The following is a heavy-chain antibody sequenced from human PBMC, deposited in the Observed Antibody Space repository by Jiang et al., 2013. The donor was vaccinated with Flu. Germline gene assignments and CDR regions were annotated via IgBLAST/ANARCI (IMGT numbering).Heavy chain of an antibody. Sequence: SGAEVKKPGASVKVSCKASGYTFTGYYMHWVRQAPGQGLEWMGWINPNSGGTNYAQKFQGRVTMTRDTSISTAYMELSRLRSDDTAVYYCARGLDSSSRLLYYYYYMDVWGKGTTVTVSS. CDR3: ARGLDSSSRLLYYYYYMDV. CDR1: GYTFTGYY. V-gene: IGHV1-2*02. J-gene: IGHJ6*03. D-gene: IGHD6-13*01. CDR2: INPNSGGT.